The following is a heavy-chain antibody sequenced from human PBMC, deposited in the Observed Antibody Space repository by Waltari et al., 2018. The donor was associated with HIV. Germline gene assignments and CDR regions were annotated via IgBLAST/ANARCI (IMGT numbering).Heavy chain of an antibody. J-gene: IGHJ6*02. CDR3: ASIAYCGGDCYPRGMDV. V-gene: IGHV3-66*01. CDR1: GFTVSSNY. Sequence: EVQLVESGGGLVQPGGSLRLSCAASGFTVSSNYMSWVRQALGKGLGWVSVIYSGGSTDYADSVKGRFTISRDNSKNTLYLQMNSRRAEDTAVYYCASIAYCGGDCYPRGMDVWGQGTTVTVSS. D-gene: IGHD2-21*02. CDR2: IYSGGST.